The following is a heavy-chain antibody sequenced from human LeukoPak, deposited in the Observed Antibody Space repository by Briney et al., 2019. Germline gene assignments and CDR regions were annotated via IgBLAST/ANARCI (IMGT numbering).Heavy chain of an antibody. V-gene: IGHV3-11*04. CDR3: ARDYESSPIFDY. CDR1: GFTFSDYY. J-gene: IGHJ4*02. D-gene: IGHD3-22*01. CDR2: ISSSGSTI. Sequence: PGGSLRLSCAASGFTFSDYYMSWIRQAPGKGLEWVSYISSSGSTIYYADSVKGRFTISRDNAKNSLYLQMNSPRAEDTAVYYWARDYESSPIFDYGGQGTLVTVSS.